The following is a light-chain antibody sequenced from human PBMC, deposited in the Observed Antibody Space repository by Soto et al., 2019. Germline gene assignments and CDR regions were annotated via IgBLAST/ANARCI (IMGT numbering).Light chain of an antibody. CDR3: QSFDSSLSGYV. V-gene: IGLV1-40*01. Sequence: QSVLTQSPSVSGAPGQRVTISCTGSSSNIGAGYDVHWYQQLPGTAPKLLIYVNSNRPSGVPDRFSGSKSGTSASLAITGLQAEDEADYYCQSFDSSLSGYVFGTGTQLTVL. CDR2: VNS. CDR1: SSNIGAGYD. J-gene: IGLJ1*01.